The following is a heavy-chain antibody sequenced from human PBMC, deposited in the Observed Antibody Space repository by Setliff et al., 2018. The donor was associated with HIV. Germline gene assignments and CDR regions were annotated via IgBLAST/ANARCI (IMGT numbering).Heavy chain of an antibody. D-gene: IGHD3-10*01. Sequence: SETLSLTCTVSGGSISSGSYYWGWIRQPPGKGREWIGIIYYSGSTYYNPSLKSRVTISIDTSKNQFSRILSSVTAADTAVYYCARVGSGYYYKNDFDYWGQGTLVTVSS. V-gene: IGHV4-39*07. CDR3: ARVGSGYYYKNDFDY. J-gene: IGHJ4*02. CDR1: GGSISSGSYY. CDR2: IYYSGST.